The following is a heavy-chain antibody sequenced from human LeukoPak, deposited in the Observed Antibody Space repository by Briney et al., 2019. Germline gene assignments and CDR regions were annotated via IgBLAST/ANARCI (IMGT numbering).Heavy chain of an antibody. Sequence: SETLSLTCTVSGASISSNSYYWGWIRQPPGKGLELIGSIDYSGRTYYNPSLQSRVPISVDTSKNQFSLKLSSVTAADTAVYYCARRGGANWFDPWGPGTLVTVSS. CDR3: ARRGGANWFDP. V-gene: IGHV4-39*01. D-gene: IGHD3-10*01. J-gene: IGHJ5*02. CDR1: GASISSNSYY. CDR2: IDYSGRT.